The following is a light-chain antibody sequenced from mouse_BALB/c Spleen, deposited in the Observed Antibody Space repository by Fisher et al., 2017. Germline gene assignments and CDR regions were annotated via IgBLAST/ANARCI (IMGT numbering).Light chain of an antibody. V-gene: IGKV4-55*01. J-gene: IGKJ5*01. CDR2: ATS. Sequence: IVLTQTPAIMSASPGEKVTMTCSASSSVSYMYWYQQKPGSSPRLWIYATSNLASGVPARFSGSGSGTSYSLTIGTMEAEDVATYYCQQWSSYPLTFGAGTKLELK. CDR1: SSVSY. CDR3: QQWSSYPLT.